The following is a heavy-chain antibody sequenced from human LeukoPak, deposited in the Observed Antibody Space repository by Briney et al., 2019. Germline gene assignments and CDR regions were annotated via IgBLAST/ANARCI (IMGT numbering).Heavy chain of an antibody. CDR2: LSGSGYNT. CDR1: GFTFSSHA. J-gene: IGHJ4*02. V-gene: IGHV3-23*01. D-gene: IGHD2-2*01. Sequence: GGSLRLSCAASGFTFSSHALSWVRQAPGKGPEWVSSLSGSGYNTYYADSVKGRFTISRDNSKNTVYLQMNSLRAEDTAVYYCAKDPYGTRYFDYWGQGTLVTVSS. CDR3: AKDPYGTRYFDY.